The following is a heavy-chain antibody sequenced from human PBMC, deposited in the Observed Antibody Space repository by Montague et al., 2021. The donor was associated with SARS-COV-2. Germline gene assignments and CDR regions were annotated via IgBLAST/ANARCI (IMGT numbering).Heavy chain of an antibody. Sequence: SLRLSCAASGFTFSSYAMSWVRQAPGKGLEWVSVIYSGGSSTYYADSVKGRFTISRDNSKNTLYLQMNSLRAKDTAVYYCAKEVLLGTADYYGMDVWGQGTTVTVSS. V-gene: IGHV3-23*03. D-gene: IGHD5-18*01. CDR1: GFTFSSYA. J-gene: IGHJ6*02. CDR3: AKEVLLGTADYYGMDV. CDR2: IYSGGSST.